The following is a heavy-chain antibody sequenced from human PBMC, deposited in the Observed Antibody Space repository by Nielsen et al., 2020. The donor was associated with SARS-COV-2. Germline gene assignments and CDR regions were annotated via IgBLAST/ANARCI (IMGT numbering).Heavy chain of an antibody. D-gene: IGHD2-21*02. V-gene: IGHV3-23*01. Sequence: GESLKISCAASGFTFTGYGLSWVRQVPGKGLQWVSSISRSGPKTYYADSVKGRFTISRDNSKNTLYLQMNSLRAEDTAIYYCARDPCTDPDCFFFTFDWWGQGTLVTVSS. CDR1: GFTFTGYG. CDR3: ARDPCTDPDCFFFTFDW. CDR2: ISRSGPKT. J-gene: IGHJ4*02.